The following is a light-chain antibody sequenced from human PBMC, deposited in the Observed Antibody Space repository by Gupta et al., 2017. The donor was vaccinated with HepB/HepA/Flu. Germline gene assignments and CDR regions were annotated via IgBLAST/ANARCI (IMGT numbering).Light chain of an antibody. V-gene: IGKV1-39*01. CDR1: QSISSY. CDR3: QQSYSTPWT. Sequence: DIQMTQSPSSLAASVGDRVTITCRASQSISSYLNWYQQKPGTAPKLLIYAASSLQSGVPSRFSGSGSGTDFTLTISSLQPEDFATYYCQQSYSTPWTFGGGTKVEIK. J-gene: IGKJ4*01. CDR2: AAS.